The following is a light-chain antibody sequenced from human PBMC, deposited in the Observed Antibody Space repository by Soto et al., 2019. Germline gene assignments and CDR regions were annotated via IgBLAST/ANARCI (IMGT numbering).Light chain of an antibody. Sequence: EIVLTQSPGTLSFFPGERATLSCRASQSVRSNYVAWYQQKPGQAPRLLIYGASNRATGIPDRFSGGGSGTDFTLTISGLEPEDFAVYYCQQYGNSLTFGGGTKVEIK. CDR3: QQYGNSLT. J-gene: IGKJ4*01. CDR2: GAS. V-gene: IGKV3-20*01. CDR1: QSVRSNY.